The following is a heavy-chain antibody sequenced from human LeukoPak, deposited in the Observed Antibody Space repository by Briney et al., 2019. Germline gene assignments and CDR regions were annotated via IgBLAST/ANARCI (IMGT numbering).Heavy chain of an antibody. V-gene: IGHV3-23*01. CDR1: GFTFSSYA. D-gene: IGHD6-19*01. CDR3: AKDLARYSSGPGDYFDY. Sequence: GGSLRLSCAASGFTFSSYAMSWVRQAPGKGLEGVSAISGRGGSTYCAASVKVRFTISRDNSKNTLYMQMNSLRAEDKAVYYCAKDLARYSSGPGDYFDYWGQGTLVTVSS. J-gene: IGHJ4*02. CDR2: ISGRGGST.